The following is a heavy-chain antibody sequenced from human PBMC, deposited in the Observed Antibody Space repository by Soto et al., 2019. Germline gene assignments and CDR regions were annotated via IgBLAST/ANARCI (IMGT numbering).Heavy chain of an antibody. J-gene: IGHJ6*02. CDR3: ARDGPYYYASRMDV. CDR1: GIPVSSNC. V-gene: IGHV3-53*04. D-gene: IGHD3-10*01. CDR2: LHSGGDT. Sequence: EVQLVESGGGLVQPGGSLRLSCVASGIPVSSNCMTWVRQAPGKGLEWVSVLHSGGDTYYANSVKGRFTISRHDSTNTVFLQMNSLTAEDTAVYYCARDGPYYYASRMDVWGQGTTVTVSS.